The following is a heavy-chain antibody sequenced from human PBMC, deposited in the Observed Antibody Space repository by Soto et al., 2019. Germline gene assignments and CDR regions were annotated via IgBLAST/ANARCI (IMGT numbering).Heavy chain of an antibody. CDR3: ARSLASYYDFWSGYYPYGMDV. Sequence: SGPTTVNPTQTLTMTCTFSGFFLRTIGMRVAWIRQPPGKALEWLARIDWDDDKYYSTSLKTRLTISKDTSKNQVVLTMTNMDPVDTATYYCARSLASYYDFWSGYYPYGMDVWGQGT. CDR1: GFFLRTIGMR. V-gene: IGHV2-70*04. J-gene: IGHJ6*02. D-gene: IGHD3-3*01. CDR2: IDWDDDK.